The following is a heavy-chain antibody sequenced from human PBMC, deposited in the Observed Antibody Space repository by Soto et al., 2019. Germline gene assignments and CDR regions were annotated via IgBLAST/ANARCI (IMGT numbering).Heavy chain of an antibody. D-gene: IGHD1-26*01. J-gene: IGHJ6*02. CDR3: TRDDAGGSYRPDGRPYYYYGMDV. CDR1: GYSFTSYW. CDR2: IYPGDSDT. V-gene: IGHV5-51*01. Sequence: GESLKISCKGSGYSFTSYWIGWVRQMPGKGLEWMGIIYPGDSDTRYSPSFQGQVTISRDDSKSIAYLQMNSLKTEDTAVYYCTRDDAGGSYRPDGRPYYYYGMDVWGQGTTVTV.